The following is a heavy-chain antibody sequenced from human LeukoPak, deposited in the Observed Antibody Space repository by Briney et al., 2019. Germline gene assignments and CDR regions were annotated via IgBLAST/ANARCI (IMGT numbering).Heavy chain of an antibody. CDR3: ARASKYYYYMDV. V-gene: IGHV1-2*02. Sequence: ASVKVSRKASGYTFTGYYMHWVRQAPGQGLEWMGWINPNSGGTNYAQKFQGRVTMTRDTSISTAYMELSRLRSDDTAVYYCARASKYYYYMDVWGKGTTVTVSS. J-gene: IGHJ6*03. CDR1: GYTFTGYY. CDR2: INPNSGGT.